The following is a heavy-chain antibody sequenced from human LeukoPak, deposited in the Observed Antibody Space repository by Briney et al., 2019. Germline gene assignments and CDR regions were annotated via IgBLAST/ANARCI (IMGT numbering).Heavy chain of an antibody. CDR3: ARALCIDGVCEWFDP. D-gene: IGHD2-8*01. Sequence: PSETLSLTCAVSGASITTDTYFWTWIRQPAGKGLEWIGRIYTSGGTNYNPSLKSRVTILVDTSKNQFSLRLRSVTAADTAVYYCARALCIDGVCEWFDPWGQGTLVTVSS. V-gene: IGHV4-61*02. J-gene: IGHJ5*02. CDR1: GASITTDTYF. CDR2: IYTSGGT.